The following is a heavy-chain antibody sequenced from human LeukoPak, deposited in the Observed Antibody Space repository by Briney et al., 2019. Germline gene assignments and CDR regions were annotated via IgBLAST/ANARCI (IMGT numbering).Heavy chain of an antibody. J-gene: IGHJ4*02. V-gene: IGHV3-23*01. CDR3: AKTTAGNSSGRYPGWPVDY. Sequence: GGSLRLSCAASGFTFRSYAIYWVRQAPGKGLEWVSGISGSGGDTYFADSVKGRFTISRDHSKNTVFLQMDSLRAEDTAVYYCAKTTAGNSSGRYPGWPVDYWGQGTLVTVSS. CDR2: ISGSGGDT. CDR1: GFTFRSYA. D-gene: IGHD6-19*01.